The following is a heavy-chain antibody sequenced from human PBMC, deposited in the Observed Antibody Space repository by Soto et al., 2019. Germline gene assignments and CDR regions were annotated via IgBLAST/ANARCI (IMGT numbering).Heavy chain of an antibody. CDR1: GFRFTTYA. CDR3: VKDHCDCGGYAHPYFDY. Sequence: QVQLVESGGGGVQRGSPLRLSWVASGFRFTTYAVNGVPGAPGQGLEGVAVCWYDGRNQYYADSGKGRFTISRDNSKNILYLEMKSMSVEDTAVYYSVKDHCDCGGYAHPYFDYWGQGTLVTVSS. CDR2: CWYDGRNQ. V-gene: IGHV3-33*06. J-gene: IGHJ4*02. D-gene: IGHD2-21*02.